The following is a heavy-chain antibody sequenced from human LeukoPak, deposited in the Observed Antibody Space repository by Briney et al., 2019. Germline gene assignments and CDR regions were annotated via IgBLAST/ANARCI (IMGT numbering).Heavy chain of an antibody. CDR1: GVSISSGSYY. CDR2: IYTSGST. V-gene: IGHV4-61*02. CDR3: ARESPQTGIAAAGTSHFDY. J-gene: IGHJ4*02. Sequence: SETLSLTCTVSGVSISSGSYYWSWIRQPSGKGLEWFGRIYTSGSTNYNLSLMSLVTIPVDTYKYQFSLKLSSVTAADPAVYYCARESPQTGIAAAGTSHFDYWGQGTLVTVSS. D-gene: IGHD6-13*01.